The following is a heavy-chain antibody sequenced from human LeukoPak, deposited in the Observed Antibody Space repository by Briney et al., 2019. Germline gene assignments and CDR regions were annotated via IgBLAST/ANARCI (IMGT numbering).Heavy chain of an antibody. D-gene: IGHD1-26*01. CDR3: VKGSKVELFTRDHNMDV. CDR1: GFTFSSYW. V-gene: IGHV3-7*01. CDR2: IKQDGSEK. Sequence: GGSLRLSCAASGFTFSSYWMSWVRQAPGKGLEWVANIKQDGSEKYYVDSVRGRFTISRDNAKNSLYLQMNSLRAEDTAVYYCVKGSKVELFTRDHNMDVWGKGTTVTISS. J-gene: IGHJ6*03.